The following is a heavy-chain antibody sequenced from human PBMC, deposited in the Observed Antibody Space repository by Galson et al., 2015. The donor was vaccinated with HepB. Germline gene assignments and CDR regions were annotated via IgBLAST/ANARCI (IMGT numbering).Heavy chain of an antibody. D-gene: IGHD3-9*01. CDR3: ARDLYDILTGSRLRGYDHFGMDV. J-gene: IGHJ6*02. CDR1: GYTFTNFY. V-gene: IGHV1-2*02. Sequence: SVKVSCKASGYTFTNFYIHWVRQVPGLGPECMGWVNPNSGATTYTPKFQDRLTMTRDTSLRTVYMELNRLTSDDTAVYYCARDLYDILTGSRLRGYDHFGMDVWGQGTAVTVSS. CDR2: VNPNSGAT.